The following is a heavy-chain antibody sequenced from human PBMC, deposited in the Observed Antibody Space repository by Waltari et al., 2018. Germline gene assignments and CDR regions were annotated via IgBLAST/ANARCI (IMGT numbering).Heavy chain of an antibody. CDR3: VRARGGGAVDFDL. J-gene: IGHJ4*02. D-gene: IGHD2-15*01. CDR2: IRSGGTTI. V-gene: IGHV3-11*01. CDR1: GFRFSGYY. Sequence: QGQLVESGGGLVETGGSLKLSCTASGFRFSGYYLAWIRQAPGKGVECGVYIRSGGTTIFYSDSVKGRFTISRDDANKSVFLQMSNLGGDDTALYYCVRARGGGAVDFDLWGQGTPVTVTS.